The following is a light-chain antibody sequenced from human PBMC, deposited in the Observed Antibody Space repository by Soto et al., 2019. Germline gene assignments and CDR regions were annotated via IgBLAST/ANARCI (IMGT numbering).Light chain of an antibody. Sequence: EIVFTQSPGTLSLSPGERATLSCRASQSVSSSYLAWYQQKPGQAPRLLIYGAYSRATGIQDRFSGSGSGTDFTLTIRRLEPEDFAVYYCKQHGTSPITVGQGTRLENK. CDR2: GAY. CDR1: QSVSSSY. CDR3: KQHGTSPIT. V-gene: IGKV3-20*01. J-gene: IGKJ5*01.